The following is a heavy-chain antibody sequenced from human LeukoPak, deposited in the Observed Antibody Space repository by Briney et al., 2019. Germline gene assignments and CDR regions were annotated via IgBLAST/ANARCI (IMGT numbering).Heavy chain of an antibody. J-gene: IGHJ4*02. D-gene: IGHD3-22*01. V-gene: IGHV3-30*18. CDR1: GFTFSTYG. CDR3: AKVAGPPNYYDSKNDY. Sequence: GGSLRLSCAASGFTFSTYGMHWVRQAPGKGLEWVAIISYDGSNKYYADSVKGRFTISRDNSKNTLYLQMNSLRAEDTALYYCAKVAGPPNYYDSKNDYWGQGTLVTVSS. CDR2: ISYDGSNK.